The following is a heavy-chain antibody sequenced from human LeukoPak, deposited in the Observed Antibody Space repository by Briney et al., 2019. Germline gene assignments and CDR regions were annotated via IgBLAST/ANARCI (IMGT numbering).Heavy chain of an antibody. CDR2: INHSGST. Sequence: PGGSLRLSCAASGFTFSTYSMNWVRQPPGKGLEWIGEINHSGSTNYNPSLKSRVTISVDTSKNQFSLKLSSVTAADTAVYYCARGDIVVVVAAAHSFDAFDIWGQGTMVTVSS. CDR3: ARGDIVVVVAAAHSFDAFDI. CDR1: GFTFSTYS. D-gene: IGHD2-15*01. V-gene: IGHV4-34*01. J-gene: IGHJ3*02.